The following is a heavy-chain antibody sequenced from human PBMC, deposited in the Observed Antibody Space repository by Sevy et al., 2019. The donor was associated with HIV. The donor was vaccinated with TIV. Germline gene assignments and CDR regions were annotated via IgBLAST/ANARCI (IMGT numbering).Heavy chain of an antibody. J-gene: IGHJ4*02. D-gene: IGHD1-1*01. CDR2: LKSKAYGGTL. CDR3: TRWKGAQSIFDY. CDR1: GFTFGDYA. Sequence: GGSLRLSCTASGFTFGDYAMNWVRQAPGKGLEWVAFLKSKAYGGTLDYAASVKDRFTISRDDSKNIAHLQMNDLKTEDTAIYYWTRWKGAQSIFDYWGQGALVTVSS. V-gene: IGHV3-49*04.